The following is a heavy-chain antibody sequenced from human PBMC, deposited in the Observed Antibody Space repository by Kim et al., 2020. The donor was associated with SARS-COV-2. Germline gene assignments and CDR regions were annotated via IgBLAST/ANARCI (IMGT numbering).Heavy chain of an antibody. D-gene: IGHD1-26*01. J-gene: IGHJ4*02. Sequence: SVKVSCKASGGTFSSYAISWVRQAPGQGLEWMGGIIPIFGTANYAQKFQGRVTITADESTSTAYMELSSLRSEDTAVYYCAREVVGANRQLDYWGQGTLVTVSS. CDR3: AREVVGANRQLDY. CDR1: GGTFSSYA. V-gene: IGHV1-69*13. CDR2: IIPIFGTA.